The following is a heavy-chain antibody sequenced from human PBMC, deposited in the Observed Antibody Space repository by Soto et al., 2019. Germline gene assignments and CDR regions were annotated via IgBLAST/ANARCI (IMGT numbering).Heavy chain of an antibody. CDR3: AKGGYTYGLEP. CDR2: ISESGDNT. D-gene: IGHD5-18*01. V-gene: IGHV3-23*01. Sequence: ESLKISCAASGFSFSSSAMSWVRQAPGKGLEWVSAISESGDNTFYADSVKGRFTISRENSNNALYLQMDTLRAEDTALYFCAKGGYTYGLEPWGKETLVTVS. J-gene: IGHJ5*02. CDR1: GFSFSSSA.